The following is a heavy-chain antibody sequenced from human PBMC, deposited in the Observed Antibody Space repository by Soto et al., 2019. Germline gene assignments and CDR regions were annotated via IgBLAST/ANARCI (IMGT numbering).Heavy chain of an antibody. V-gene: IGHV3-33*01. D-gene: IGHD3-10*01. CDR3: ARDPLCFGEDAPDYYYGMDV. CDR1: GFTFSSYG. J-gene: IGHJ6*02. Sequence: QVQLVESGGGVVQPGRSLRLSCAASGFTFSSYGMHWVRQAPGKGLEWVAVIWYDGSNKDYADSVKGRFTIARDNSKNTLYLQMNSLRAEDTAVYYCARDPLCFGEDAPDYYYGMDVWCQGTTVTVSS. CDR2: IWYDGSNK.